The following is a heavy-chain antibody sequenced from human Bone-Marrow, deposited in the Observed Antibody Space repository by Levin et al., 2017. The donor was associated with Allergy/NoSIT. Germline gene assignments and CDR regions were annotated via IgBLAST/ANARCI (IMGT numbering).Heavy chain of an antibody. CDR3: ARIPEEYYGSGVGAFDI. D-gene: IGHD3-10*01. Sequence: QTLSLTCTFSGFSLSTSGMCVSWIRQPPGKALEWLALIDWDDDKYYSTSLKTRLTISKDTSKNQVVLTMTNMDPVDTATYYCARIPEEYYGSGVGAFDIWGQGTMVTVSS. V-gene: IGHV2-70*01. CDR2: IDWDDDK. J-gene: IGHJ3*02. CDR1: GFSLSTSGMC.